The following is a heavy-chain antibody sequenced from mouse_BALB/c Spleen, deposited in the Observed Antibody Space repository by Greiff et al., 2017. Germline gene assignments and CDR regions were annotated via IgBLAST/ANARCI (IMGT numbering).Heavy chain of an antibody. J-gene: IGHJ3*01. V-gene: IGHV1-9*01. CDR1: GYTFSSYW. CDR3: ARDYYDYEGFAY. CDR2: IVPGSGST. Sequence: QVQLQQSGAELMKPGASVKISCKATGYTFSSYWIEWVKQRPGHGLEWIGEIVPGSGSTNYNEKFKGKATFTADTSSNTAYMQLSSLTSEDSAVYFHARDYYDYEGFAYWGQGTLVTVSA. D-gene: IGHD2-4*01.